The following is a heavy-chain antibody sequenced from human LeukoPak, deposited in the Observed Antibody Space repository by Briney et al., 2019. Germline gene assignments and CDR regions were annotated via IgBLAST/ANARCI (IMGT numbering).Heavy chain of an antibody. V-gene: IGHV3-53*01. CDR3: AKSTRDSSGYYYSDY. CDR1: GFTVSSNY. Sequence: GGSLRLSCAASGFTVSSNYMSWVRQAPGKGLEWVSVIYSGGSTYYADSVKGRFTISRDNSKNTLYLQMNCLRAEDTAVYYCAKSTRDSSGYYYSDYWGQGTLVTVSS. J-gene: IGHJ4*02. CDR2: IYSGGST. D-gene: IGHD3-22*01.